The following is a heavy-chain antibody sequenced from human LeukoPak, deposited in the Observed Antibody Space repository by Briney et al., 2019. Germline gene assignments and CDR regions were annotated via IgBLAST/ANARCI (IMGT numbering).Heavy chain of an antibody. Sequence: GGSLRLSCAASGFTFSSYWMHWVRQAPGKGLVWVSRITSDGSSTTYADSVKGRITIARDNAKNTLYLQMNSLRAEDTAVYYCASGGIAAAGDYYYYYGMDVWGQGTTVTVSS. CDR1: GFTFSSYW. CDR3: ASGGIAAAGDYYYYYGMDV. J-gene: IGHJ6*02. CDR2: ITSDGSST. D-gene: IGHD6-13*01. V-gene: IGHV3-74*03.